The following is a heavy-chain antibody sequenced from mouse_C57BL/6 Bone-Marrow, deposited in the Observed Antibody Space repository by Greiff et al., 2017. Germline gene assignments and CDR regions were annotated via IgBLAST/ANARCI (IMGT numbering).Heavy chain of an antibody. Sequence: VQLQQSGPELVKPGASVKISCKASGYAFSSSWMNWVKQRPGKGLEWIGRIYPGDGDTNYNGKFKGKATVTADKSSSTAYMQLSSLTSEDSAVYFCERRDSKYESLHWYFDVGGTGTTVTVSS. CDR3: ERRDSKYESLHWYFDV. J-gene: IGHJ1*03. D-gene: IGHD2-5*01. CDR1: GYAFSSSW. V-gene: IGHV1-82*01. CDR2: IYPGDGDT.